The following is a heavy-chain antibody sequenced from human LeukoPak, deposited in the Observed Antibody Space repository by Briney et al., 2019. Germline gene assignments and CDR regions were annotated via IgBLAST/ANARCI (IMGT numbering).Heavy chain of an antibody. V-gene: IGHV4-59*01. J-gene: IGHJ6*02. CDR1: GGSISSYY. D-gene: IGHD4-17*01. Sequence: PSETLSLTCTVSGGSISSYYWSWIRQPPGKGLEWIGYIYYSGSTNYNPSLKSRVTISVDTSKNQFSLKLSSVTAADTAVYYCARVGRVTSGPYYYHYGMDVWGQGTTVTVSS. CDR2: IYYSGST. CDR3: ARVGRVTSGPYYYHYGMDV.